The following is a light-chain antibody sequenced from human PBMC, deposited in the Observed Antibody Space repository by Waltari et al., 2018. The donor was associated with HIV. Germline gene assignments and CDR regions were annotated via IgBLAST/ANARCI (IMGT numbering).Light chain of an antibody. CDR3: HQYYSAPWT. CDR1: PSVLYSSDNKNY. CDR2: WAS. V-gene: IGKV4-1*01. J-gene: IGKJ1*01. Sequence: DIMMTQSPDSLAVSLGETATINCKSSPSVLYSSDNKNYLAWSQQKPGQPPKLLIYWASTRESGVPDRFSGSGSGTDFTLTISSLQAEDVAVYYCHQYYSAPWTFGQGTKVEI.